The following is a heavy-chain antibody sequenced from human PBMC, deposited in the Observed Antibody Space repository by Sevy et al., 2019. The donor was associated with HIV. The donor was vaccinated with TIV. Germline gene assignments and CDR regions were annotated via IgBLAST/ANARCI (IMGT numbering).Heavy chain of an antibody. Sequence: SETLSLTCTVSGGSITSLYWNWIRQPPGKGLEWIANIYYKGHINYNPSLKNRVTSSLDTSKNQSSLRLSSLTAADTAMYYCAGENAWGRGYSWGQGTLVTVSS. CDR2: IYYKGHI. D-gene: IGHD1-26*01. CDR1: GGSITSLY. V-gene: IGHV4-59*08. J-gene: IGHJ4*02. CDR3: AGENAWGRGYS.